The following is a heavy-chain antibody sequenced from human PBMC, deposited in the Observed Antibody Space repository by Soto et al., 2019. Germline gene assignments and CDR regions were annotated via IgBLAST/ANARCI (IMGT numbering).Heavy chain of an antibody. CDR1: GYTFISYG. V-gene: IGHV1-18*01. D-gene: IGHD6-13*01. CDR3: ARFSSSWYWFDP. CDR2: INAYNDNT. Sequence: GASVKVSCKASGYTFISYGISWVRQAPGQGLEWMGWINAYNDNTKYSQKFQGRVTITRDTSARTAYMELSSLRSEDTAVYYCARFSSSWYWFDPWGQGTLVTVSS. J-gene: IGHJ5*02.